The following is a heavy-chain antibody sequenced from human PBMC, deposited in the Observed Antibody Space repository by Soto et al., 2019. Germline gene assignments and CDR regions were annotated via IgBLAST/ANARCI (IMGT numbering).Heavy chain of an antibody. CDR1: GFTFDDYA. Sequence: EVQLVESGGGLVQPGRSLRLSCAASGFTFDDYAMHWVRQAPGKGLEWVSGISWNSGSIGYADTVKGQFTISRDNAKNSSYLQMNRLRAEDRALDYCAKGGQLLTEGVGYWGQGTLVTVSS. CDR3: AKGGQLLTEGVGY. J-gene: IGHJ4*02. D-gene: IGHD2-2*01. CDR2: ISWNSGSI. V-gene: IGHV3-9*01.